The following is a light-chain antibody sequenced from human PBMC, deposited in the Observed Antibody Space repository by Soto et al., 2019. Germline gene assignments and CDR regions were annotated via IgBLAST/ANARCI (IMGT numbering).Light chain of an antibody. CDR1: QTISSW. J-gene: IGKJ1*01. Sequence: DIQMTQSPSTLSGSVGDRVTITRRASQTISSWLAWYQQKPGKAPKLLIYKASTLKSGVPSRFSGSASGTEFTLTISSLQPDDFATYYCQHYNSYSEAFGQGTKVDIK. V-gene: IGKV1-5*03. CDR3: QHYNSYSEA. CDR2: KAS.